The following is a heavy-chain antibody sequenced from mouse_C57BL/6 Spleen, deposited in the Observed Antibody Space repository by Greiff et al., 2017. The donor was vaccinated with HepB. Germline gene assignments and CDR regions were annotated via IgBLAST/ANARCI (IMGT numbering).Heavy chain of an antibody. CDR2: IWSGGST. D-gene: IGHD3-3*01. Sequence: QVQLKQSGPGLVQPSQSLSITCTVSGFSLTSYGVHWVRQSPGKGLEWLGVIWSGGSTDYNAAFISRLSISKDNSKSQVFFKMNSLQADDTAIYYCARKEGTGAWFAYWGQGTLVTVSA. V-gene: IGHV2-2*01. CDR1: GFSLTSYG. CDR3: ARKEGTGAWFAY. J-gene: IGHJ3*01.